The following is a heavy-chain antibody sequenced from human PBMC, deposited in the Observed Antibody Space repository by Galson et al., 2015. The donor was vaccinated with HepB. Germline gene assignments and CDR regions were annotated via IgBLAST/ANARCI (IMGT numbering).Heavy chain of an antibody. V-gene: IGHV3-30*03. CDR2: ISSDGSNK. D-gene: IGHD3-10*01. Sequence: SLRLSCAASGFTFSNYGMHWVRQAPGKGLEWVAVISSDGSNKYYADSVKGRFTISRDNSKNTLYLQMNSLRAEDTAVYYCAASFGELLYYFDYWGQGTLVTVSS. CDR1: GFTFSNYG. CDR3: AASFGELLYYFDY. J-gene: IGHJ4*02.